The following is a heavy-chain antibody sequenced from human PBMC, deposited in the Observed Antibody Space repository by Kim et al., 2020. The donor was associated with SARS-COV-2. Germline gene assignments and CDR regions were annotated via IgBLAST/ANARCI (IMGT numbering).Heavy chain of an antibody. CDR2: ISSSGSTI. Sequence: GGSLRLSCAASGFTFSDYYMSWIRQAPGKGLEWVSYISSSGSTIYYADSVKGRFTISRDNAKNSLYLQMNSLRAEDTAVYYCARDKDDFWGGPRSYYYYMDVWGKGTTVTVSS. V-gene: IGHV3-11*01. CDR3: ARDKDDFWGGPRSYYYYMDV. CDR1: GFTFSDYY. J-gene: IGHJ6*03. D-gene: IGHD3-3*01.